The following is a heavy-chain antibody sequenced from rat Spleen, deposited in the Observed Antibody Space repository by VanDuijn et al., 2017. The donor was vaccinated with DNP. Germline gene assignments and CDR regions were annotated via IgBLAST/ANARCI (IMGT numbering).Heavy chain of an antibody. V-gene: IGHV5-58*01. D-gene: IGHD1-6*01. Sequence: EVQLVETGGGLVQPGRSLKLSCVVSGFTFSSYWMFWIRQAPGKGLEWVASINTDGSGTYYRDSVKGRFTISRDNSKSTLYLQVDSLRSEDTATYYCATLMYATDYYYFYYWGQGVMVTVSS. CDR3: ATLMYATDYYYFYY. J-gene: IGHJ2*01. CDR2: INTDGSGT. CDR1: GFTFSSYW.